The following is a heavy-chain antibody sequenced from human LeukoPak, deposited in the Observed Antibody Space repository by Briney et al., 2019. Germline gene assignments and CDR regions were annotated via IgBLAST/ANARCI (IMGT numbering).Heavy chain of an antibody. CDR2: IYYSGST. Sequence: SETLSLTCTVSGGSISSSSSYWGWLRQPAGKGLEWIGSIYYSGSTYYNPSLKSRVTISVDTSKNQFSLKLSSVTAADTAVYYCARDVEYSSSMYDYWGQGTLVTVSS. D-gene: IGHD6-6*01. J-gene: IGHJ4*02. V-gene: IGHV4-39*07. CDR3: ARDVEYSSSMYDY. CDR1: GGSISSSSSY.